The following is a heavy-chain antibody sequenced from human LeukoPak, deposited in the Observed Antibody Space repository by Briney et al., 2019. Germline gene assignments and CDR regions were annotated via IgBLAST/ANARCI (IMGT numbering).Heavy chain of an antibody. Sequence: GGSLRLSCVGSGFIFSSQSMNWVRQAPGKGLEWVSSISTRSTYTYYADSVKGRFIISRDNAKNSLYLQMNSLRAEDTAVYYCVRDPYSSSSFDFWGQGTLVTVSS. CDR3: VRDPYSSSSFDF. J-gene: IGHJ4*02. CDR2: ISTRSTYT. V-gene: IGHV3-21*01. CDR1: GFIFSSQS. D-gene: IGHD6-6*01.